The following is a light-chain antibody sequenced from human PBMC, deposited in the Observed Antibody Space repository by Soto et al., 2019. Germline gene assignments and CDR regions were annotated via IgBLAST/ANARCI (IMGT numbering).Light chain of an antibody. CDR3: SSYAGSDNLGV. V-gene: IGLV2-8*01. CDR1: SSDVGGYNY. Sequence: QSALTQPPSASGSPGQSVTISCTGTSSDVGGYNYVSWYQQHPDKAPRLMIYEVTKRPSGVPDRFSGSKSGNTASLTVSGLQAEDEADYYCSSYAGSDNLGVFGTGTQLTVL. J-gene: IGLJ1*01. CDR2: EVT.